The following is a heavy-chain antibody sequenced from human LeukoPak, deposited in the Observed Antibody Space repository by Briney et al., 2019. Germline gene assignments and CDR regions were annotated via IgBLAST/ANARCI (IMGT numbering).Heavy chain of an antibody. D-gene: IGHD2-15*01. V-gene: IGHV4-34*01. CDR3: ARITRSSPGGDWFDP. J-gene: IGHJ5*02. CDR1: GGSFSGYY. Sequence: SETLSLTCAVYGGSFSGYYWSWIRQPPGKGLEWIGEINHSGSTNYNPSLKSRVTISVDTSKNQFSLKLSSVTAADTAVYYCARITRSSPGGDWFDPWGQGTLVTVSS. CDR2: INHSGST.